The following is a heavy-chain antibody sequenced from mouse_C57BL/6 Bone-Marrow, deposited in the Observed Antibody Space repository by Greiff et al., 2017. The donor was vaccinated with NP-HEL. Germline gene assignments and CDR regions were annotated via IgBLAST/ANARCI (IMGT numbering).Heavy chain of an antibody. CDR1: GFTFSSYA. D-gene: IGHD1-1*01. Sequence: EVQLKESGGGLVKPGGSLKLSCAASGFTFSSYAMSWVRQTPEKRLEWVATISDGGSYTYYPDNVKGRFTISRDNAKNNLYLQMSHLKSEDTAMDYCARRGYLLPEAMDYWGQGTSVTVSS. CDR2: ISDGGSYT. V-gene: IGHV5-4*01. CDR3: ARRGYLLPEAMDY. J-gene: IGHJ4*01.